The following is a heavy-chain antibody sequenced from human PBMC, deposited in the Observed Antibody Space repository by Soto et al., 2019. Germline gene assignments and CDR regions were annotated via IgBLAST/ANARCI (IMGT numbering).Heavy chain of an antibody. CDR3: ARDSAIIVGAFDFGARLFDY. Sequence: GGSLRLSCAAAGFTFISYGMHWVRQATGKGLEWVAVIWYDGSNKYYADSVKGRFTISRDNSKNTLYLQMNSLRAEDTAVYYCARDSAIIVGAFDFGARLFDYWGQGTLVTVSS. CDR1: GFTFISYG. CDR2: IWYDGSNK. D-gene: IGHD3-16*02. V-gene: IGHV3-33*01. J-gene: IGHJ4*02.